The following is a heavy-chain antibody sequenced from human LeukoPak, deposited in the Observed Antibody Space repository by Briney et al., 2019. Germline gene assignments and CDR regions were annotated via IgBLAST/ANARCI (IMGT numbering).Heavy chain of an antibody. J-gene: IGHJ3*02. D-gene: IGHD1-26*01. CDR3: ARGLVGLTPHAGVFQI. CDR1: GGSISSSNW. V-gene: IGHV4-4*02. Sequence: SETLSLTCAVSGGSISSSNWWSWVRQPPGKGLEWIGEIYHSGSTNSNPSLKSRVTIAVDTSQSQFSLKLSSVTAADTAVYYCARGLVGLTPHAGVFQIWGQGTKVTVSS. CDR2: IYHSGST.